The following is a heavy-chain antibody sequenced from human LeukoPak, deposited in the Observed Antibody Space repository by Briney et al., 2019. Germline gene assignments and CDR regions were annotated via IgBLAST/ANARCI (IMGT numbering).Heavy chain of an antibody. Sequence: KPSETLSLTRAVYGGSFSGYYWSWIRQPPGKGLEWIGEINHSGSTNYNPSLKSRVTISVDTSKNQFSLKLSSVTAADTAVYYCARTRYSSGRDYWGQGTLVTVSS. V-gene: IGHV4-34*01. J-gene: IGHJ4*02. D-gene: IGHD6-19*01. CDR1: GGSFSGYY. CDR2: INHSGST. CDR3: ARTRYSSGRDY.